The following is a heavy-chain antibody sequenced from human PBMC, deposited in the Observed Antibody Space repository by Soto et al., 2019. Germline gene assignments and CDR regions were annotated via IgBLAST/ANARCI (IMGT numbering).Heavy chain of an antibody. Sequence: QVQLVESGGGVVQPGRSLRLSCAASGFTFSSYGMHWVRQAPGKGLEWVAVISYDGSNKYYADSVKGRFTISRDNSKNPLYLQMNSLRAEDTAVYYCAKGRLAATPRIDYWGQGTLVTVSS. V-gene: IGHV3-30*18. D-gene: IGHD2-15*01. CDR1: GFTFSSYG. CDR2: ISYDGSNK. J-gene: IGHJ4*02. CDR3: AKGRLAATPRIDY.